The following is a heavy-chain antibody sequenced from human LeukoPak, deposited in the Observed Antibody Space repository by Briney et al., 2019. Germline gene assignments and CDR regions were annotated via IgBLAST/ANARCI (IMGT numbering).Heavy chain of an antibody. CDR2: IYHSGST. D-gene: IGHD2-15*01. Sequence: DPSETLSLTCTVSGYSISSGYYWGWIRQPPGKGLEWIGSIYHSGSTYYNPSLKSRVTISVDTSKNQFSLKLRSVTAADTAVYYCARDRVVVVVAANFDYWGQGTLVTVSS. V-gene: IGHV4-38-2*02. CDR3: ARDRVVVVVAANFDY. J-gene: IGHJ4*02. CDR1: GYSISSGYY.